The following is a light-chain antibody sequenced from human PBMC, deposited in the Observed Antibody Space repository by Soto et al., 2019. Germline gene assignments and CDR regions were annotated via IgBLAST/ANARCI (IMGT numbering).Light chain of an antibody. J-gene: IGLJ2*01. Sequence: QSALPQPASVSGSPGQSITISCTGTSSDVGAYNYVSWYQQHPGKAPKLMIYEVSNRPSGVSSRFSGSKSGNTASLTISGLQAEDEADYYCSSYTISSTVVFGGGTKLTVL. V-gene: IGLV2-14*01. CDR2: EVS. CDR1: SSDVGAYNY. CDR3: SSYTISSTVV.